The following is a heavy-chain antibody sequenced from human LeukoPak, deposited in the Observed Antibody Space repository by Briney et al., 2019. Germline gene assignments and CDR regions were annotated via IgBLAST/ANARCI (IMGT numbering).Heavy chain of an antibody. CDR1: GYTFTGYY. CDR2: INPNSGGT. CDR3: ASQPSKLGGDY. D-gene: IGHD2-15*01. Sequence: GASVKVSCKASGYTFTGYYMHWVRQAPGQGLEWVGWINPNSGGTNYARKFQGRVTMTRDTSISTAYMELSRLRSDDTAVYYCASQPSKLGGDYWGQGTLVTVSS. J-gene: IGHJ4*02. V-gene: IGHV1-2*02.